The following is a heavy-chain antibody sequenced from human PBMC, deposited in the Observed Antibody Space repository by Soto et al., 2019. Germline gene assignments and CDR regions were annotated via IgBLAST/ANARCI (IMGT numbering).Heavy chain of an antibody. D-gene: IGHD6-6*01. CDR2: IIPIFGTA. CDR1: GATFSSYA. CDR3: ARTRIAARPGGNYYYYGMDV. J-gene: IGHJ6*02. V-gene: IGHV1-69*13. Sequence: SVKVSCKASGATFSSYAISWVRQAPEQGLEWMGGIIPIFGTANYAQKFQGRVTITADESTSTAYMELSSLRSEDTAVYYCARTRIAARPGGNYYYYGMDVWGQGTTVTVSS.